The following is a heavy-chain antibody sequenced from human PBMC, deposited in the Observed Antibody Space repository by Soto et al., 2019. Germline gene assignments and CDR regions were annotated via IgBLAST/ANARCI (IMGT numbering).Heavy chain of an antibody. D-gene: IGHD1-26*01. CDR1: GYSFTSYW. Sequence: GESLKISCKGSGYSFTSYWIGWVRQMPGKGLEWMGIIYPGDSDTRYSPYFQGQVTISADKSISTTYLQWSSLKASDTAMYYCGGSFRPGSYYYYGMDVWGQGTTVTVSS. CDR2: IYPGDSDT. CDR3: GGSFRPGSYYYYGMDV. J-gene: IGHJ6*02. V-gene: IGHV5-51*01.